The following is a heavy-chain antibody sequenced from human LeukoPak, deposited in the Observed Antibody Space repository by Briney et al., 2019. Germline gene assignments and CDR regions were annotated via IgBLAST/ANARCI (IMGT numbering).Heavy chain of an antibody. V-gene: IGHV3-23*01. CDR3: ARDRTEGIAGSVWFDP. CDR1: QFSFSSYA. Sequence: GGSLRLSCAASQFSFSSYAMSWVRQAPGKGLEWVSSICASGSGTYYAGSVKGRFTISRDNSKNTLDLQMNSLRAEDTAVYYCARDRTEGIAGSVWFDPWGQGTLVTVSS. D-gene: IGHD6-13*01. CDR2: ICASGSGT. J-gene: IGHJ5*02.